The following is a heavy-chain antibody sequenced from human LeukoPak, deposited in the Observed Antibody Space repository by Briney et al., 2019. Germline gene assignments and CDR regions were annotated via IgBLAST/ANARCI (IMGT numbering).Heavy chain of an antibody. Sequence: QPGGSLRLSCAASGFTFSSYWMHWVRQAPGKGLVWVSRINSDGSSTSYADSVKGRFTISRDNAKNTLYLQMNSLRAEDTAVYYCARDLVPVRIAAAGTGVDYWGQGTLVTVSS. D-gene: IGHD6-13*01. J-gene: IGHJ4*02. CDR3: ARDLVPVRIAAAGTGVDY. CDR1: GFTFSSYW. CDR2: INSDGSST. V-gene: IGHV3-74*01.